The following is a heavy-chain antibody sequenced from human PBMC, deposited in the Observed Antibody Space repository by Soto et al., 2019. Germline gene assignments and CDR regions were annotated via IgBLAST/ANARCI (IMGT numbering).Heavy chain of an antibody. Sequence: GGSLRLSCAASGFTFSSYAMSWVRQAPGKGLEWVSIITGSGCSTNYADSVKGRFTISRDNSKNTLYLQMNSLRAEDTAVYYCAKVAKLLPPPLWGQGTLVTVSS. J-gene: IGHJ4*02. CDR3: AKVAKLLPPPL. CDR2: ITGSGCST. V-gene: IGHV3-23*01. D-gene: IGHD2-21*01. CDR1: GFTFSSYA.